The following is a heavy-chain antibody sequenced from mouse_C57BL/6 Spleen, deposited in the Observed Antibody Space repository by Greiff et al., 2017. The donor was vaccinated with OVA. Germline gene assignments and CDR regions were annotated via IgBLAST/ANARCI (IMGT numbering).Heavy chain of an antibody. V-gene: IGHV1-80*01. D-gene: IGHD2-1*01. J-gene: IGHJ2*01. CDR2: IYPGDGDT. CDR1: GYAFSSYW. Sequence: VKLMESGAELVKPGASVKISCKASGYAFSSYWMNWVKQRPGKGLEWIGQIYPGDGDTNYNGKFKGKATLTADKSSSTAYMQLSSLTSEDSAVYFCARRDGNYPFDYWGQGTTLTVSS. CDR3: ARRDGNYPFDY.